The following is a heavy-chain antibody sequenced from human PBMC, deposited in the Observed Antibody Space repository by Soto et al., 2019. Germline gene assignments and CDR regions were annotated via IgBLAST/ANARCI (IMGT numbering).Heavy chain of an antibody. Sequence: ASVKVSCKASGYTFTGYYMHWVRQAPGQGLEWMGWINPSSGGTNYAQKFQGWVTMTRDTSISTAYMELSRLRSDDTAVYYCARGYCSGGSCSYDAFDIWGQGTMVTVS. CDR3: ARGYCSGGSCSYDAFDI. CDR1: GYTFTGYY. J-gene: IGHJ3*02. CDR2: INPSSGGT. V-gene: IGHV1-2*04. D-gene: IGHD2-15*01.